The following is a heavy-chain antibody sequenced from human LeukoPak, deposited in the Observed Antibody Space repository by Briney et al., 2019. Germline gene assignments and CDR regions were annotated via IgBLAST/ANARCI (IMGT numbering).Heavy chain of an antibody. V-gene: IGHV3-48*01. CDR1: GFTFSSYS. CDR2: ISSSSSTI. Sequence: PGGSLRLSCAASGFTFSSYSMNWVRQAPGKGLEWVSYISSSSSTIYYADSVKGRFTISRDNAKNSLYLQMNSLRAEATAVYYCARGEIFGYYYYYYMDVWGKGTTVTVSS. J-gene: IGHJ6*03. CDR3: ARGEIFGYYYYYYMDV. D-gene: IGHD3-3*01.